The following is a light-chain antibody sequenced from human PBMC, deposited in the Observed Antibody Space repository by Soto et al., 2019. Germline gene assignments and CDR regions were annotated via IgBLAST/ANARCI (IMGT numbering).Light chain of an antibody. J-gene: IGKJ1*01. CDR2: AAS. V-gene: IGKV1-39*01. CDR3: QRSYSTPWT. Sequence: DIHRSQAPSPLSPFVIHRLTSTCRSSQSIRRYLNWYRQKPGAALNLLIYAASILRSGAPSRFSGSGSGTEYTLPIGSVQPEDFATYFCQRSYSTPWTFGQGTTVDI. CDR1: QSIRRY.